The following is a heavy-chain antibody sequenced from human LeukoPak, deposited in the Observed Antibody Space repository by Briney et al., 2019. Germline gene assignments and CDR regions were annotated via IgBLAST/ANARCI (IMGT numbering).Heavy chain of an antibody. CDR2: IDHSGNT. J-gene: IGHJ4*02. CDR1: DGSIRNDDYY. V-gene: IGHV4-30-4*01. CDR3: ARSGVRSPQGY. Sequence: SQTLSLTCSVSDGSIRNDDYYWTWIRQPPGKGLEWIGLIDHSGNTYYSPSLGSRISMSVDTSKNRFSLRLTSLTAADTAVYYCARSGVRSPQGYWGQGTLVTVSS. D-gene: IGHD3-10*01.